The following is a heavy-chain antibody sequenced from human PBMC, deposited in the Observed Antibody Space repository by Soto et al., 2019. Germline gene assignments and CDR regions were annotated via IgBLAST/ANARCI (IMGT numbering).Heavy chain of an antibody. Sequence: ASVKVSCKASGYTFTSYAMHWVRQAPGQRLEWMGWINAGNGNTKYSQKFQGRVTITRDTSASTAYMELSSLRSEDTAVYYCARSLAVVTALDYWGHGSLVNVS. CDR2: INAGNGNT. D-gene: IGHD2-21*02. CDR3: ARSLAVVTALDY. J-gene: IGHJ4*01. CDR1: GYTFTSYA. V-gene: IGHV1-3*01.